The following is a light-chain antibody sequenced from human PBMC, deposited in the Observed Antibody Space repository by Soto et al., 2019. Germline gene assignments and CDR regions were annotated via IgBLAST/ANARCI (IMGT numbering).Light chain of an antibody. V-gene: IGLV1-40*01. CDR1: SSNIGAGYD. Sequence: QSVLTQPPSVSGAPGQRVTISCTGSSSNIGAGYDVHWYQQLPGTAPKLLIYGNNNRPSGVPDRFSGSKSGTSAPLAITGLQAEDEADYYCQSYDSSLRGWVFGGGTKLTVL. J-gene: IGLJ3*02. CDR2: GNN. CDR3: QSYDSSLRGWV.